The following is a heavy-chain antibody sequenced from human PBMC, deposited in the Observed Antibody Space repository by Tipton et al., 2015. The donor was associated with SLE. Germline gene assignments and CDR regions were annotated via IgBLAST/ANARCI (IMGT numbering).Heavy chain of an antibody. V-gene: IGHV3-53*05. J-gene: IGHJ4*02. CDR2: IYSGGST. Sequence: SLRLSCVASGFTVSSNYMSWVRQAPGKGLEWVSVIYSGGSTYYADSVKGRFTISRDNSKNTLYLQMNSLRAEDTAVYYCARADMGIAAAGVWGQGTLVTVSS. CDR3: ARADMGIAAAGV. D-gene: IGHD6-13*01. CDR1: GFTVSSNY.